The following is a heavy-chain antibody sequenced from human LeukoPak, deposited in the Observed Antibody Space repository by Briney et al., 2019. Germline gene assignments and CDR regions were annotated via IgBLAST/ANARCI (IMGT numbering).Heavy chain of an antibody. Sequence: PGGSLRLSCAASGFTFSTSTMNWVRQAPGKGLEWVSSIGYSSSDKYYADSVRGRFTISRDNSKNTLYLQMNSLRAEDTAVYYCAKDYERDLAYFDYWGQGTLVTVSS. CDR3: AKDYERDLAYFDY. J-gene: IGHJ4*02. CDR2: IGYSSSDK. D-gene: IGHD3-22*01. V-gene: IGHV3-21*04. CDR1: GFTFSTST.